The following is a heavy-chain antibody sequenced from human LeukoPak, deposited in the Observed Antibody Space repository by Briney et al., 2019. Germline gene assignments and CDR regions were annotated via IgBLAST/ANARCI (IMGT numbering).Heavy chain of an antibody. CDR2: INPSGGST. CDR1: GYTFTSYY. Sequence: GASVKVSCKASGYTFTSYYMHWVRQAPGQGLEWMGIINPSGGSTSYARKFQGRVTMTRDTSASTAYMELSRLRSDDTAVYYCARGAMDYNWFDPWGQGTLVTVSS. CDR3: ARGAMDYNWFDP. D-gene: IGHD5-18*01. J-gene: IGHJ5*02. V-gene: IGHV1-46*01.